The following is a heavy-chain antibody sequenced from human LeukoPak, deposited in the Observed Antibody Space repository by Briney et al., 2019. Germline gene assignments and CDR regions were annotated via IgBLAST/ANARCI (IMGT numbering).Heavy chain of an antibody. CDR3: ARVFSSSPFDY. CDR1: GGSISSGGYY. Sequence: PSETLSLTCTVSGGSISSGGYYWSWIRQPPGKGLEWIGYIYHSGSTYYNPSLKSRVTISVDRSKNQFSLKLSSVTAADTAVYYCARVFSSSPFDYWGQETLVTVSS. D-gene: IGHD6-6*01. CDR2: IYHSGST. J-gene: IGHJ4*02. V-gene: IGHV4-30-2*01.